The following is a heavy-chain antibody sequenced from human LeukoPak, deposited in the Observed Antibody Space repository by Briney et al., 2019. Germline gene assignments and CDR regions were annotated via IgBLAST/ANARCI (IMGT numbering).Heavy chain of an antibody. Sequence: PGGSLRLSCAASGFTFSSYAMSWVRQAPGKGLEWVSAISGSGGSTYYADSVKGRFTISRDNSKNTLYLQMNSLRAEDTAVYYCARMGGYSYGLYYFDYWGQGTLVTVSS. J-gene: IGHJ4*02. CDR1: GFTFSSYA. CDR2: ISGSGGST. V-gene: IGHV3-23*01. D-gene: IGHD5-18*01. CDR3: ARMGGYSYGLYYFDY.